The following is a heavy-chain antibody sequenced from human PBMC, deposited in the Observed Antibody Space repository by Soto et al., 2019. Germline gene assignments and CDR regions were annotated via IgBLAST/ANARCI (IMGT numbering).Heavy chain of an antibody. Sequence: VKVSCKASGYTFTSYGISWVRQAPGQGLEWMGWISSYNGNTNYAQKVQGRVTLTTDTSTSTTYMELRSLRSDDTAVYYCARGPRYCSTTTCFSGVTWFDPWGQGTLVTVSS. J-gene: IGHJ5*02. CDR1: GYTFTSYG. V-gene: IGHV1-18*04. CDR2: ISSYNGNT. D-gene: IGHD2-2*01. CDR3: ARGPRYCSTTTCFSGVTWFDP.